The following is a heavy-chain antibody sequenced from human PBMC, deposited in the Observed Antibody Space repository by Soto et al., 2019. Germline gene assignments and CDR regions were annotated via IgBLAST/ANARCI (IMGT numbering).Heavy chain of an antibody. CDR1: GYTFTSYG. J-gene: IGHJ5*02. V-gene: IGHV1-18*01. CDR3: ARRTTLAVDGFDP. D-gene: IGHD6-19*01. CDR2: ISAYNGNT. Sequence: ASVKVSCKASGYTFTSYGISWVRQAPGQGLEWMRWISAYNGNTNYAQKLQGRVTMTTDTSTSTAYMELRSLRSDDTAVYCCARRTTLAVDGFDPWGQGTLVTISS.